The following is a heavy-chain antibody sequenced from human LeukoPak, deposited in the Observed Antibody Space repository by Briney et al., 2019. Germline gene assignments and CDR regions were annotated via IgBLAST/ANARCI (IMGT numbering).Heavy chain of an antibody. CDR2: IYHSGST. Sequence: SETLSLTCAVSGYSISSGYCWGWIRQPPGKGLEWIGSIYHSGSTYYNPSLKSRVTISVGTSKNQFSLKLSSVTAADTAVYYCASATTYYDFWSGPDAFDIWGQGTMVTVSS. V-gene: IGHV4-38-2*01. D-gene: IGHD3-3*01. CDR1: GYSISSGYC. CDR3: ASATTYYDFWSGPDAFDI. J-gene: IGHJ3*02.